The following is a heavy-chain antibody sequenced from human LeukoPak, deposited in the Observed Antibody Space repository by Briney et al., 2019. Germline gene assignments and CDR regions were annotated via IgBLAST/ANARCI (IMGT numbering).Heavy chain of an antibody. Sequence: VASVKVSCKASGYTFTGYYMHWVRQAPGQGLEWMGWINPNSGGTNYAQKFQGRVTMTRDTSISTAYMELSRLRSDDTAVYYCARDREEKIVATSLYYYYYMDVWGKGTTVTVSS. CDR3: ARDREEKIVATSLYYYYYMDV. V-gene: IGHV1-2*02. D-gene: IGHD5-12*01. J-gene: IGHJ6*03. CDR1: GYTFTGYY. CDR2: INPNSGGT.